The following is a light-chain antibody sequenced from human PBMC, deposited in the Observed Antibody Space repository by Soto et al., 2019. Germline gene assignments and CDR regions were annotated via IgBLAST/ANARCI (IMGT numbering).Light chain of an antibody. V-gene: IGKV1-27*01. J-gene: IGKJ1*01. Sequence: DIQMTQSPSSLSASVGGRLTITCRASQGIYGYLAWYQQKPGEVPKLLIYAASTLQSGVPSRFSGSGSGTDFTLTISGLQPEDVATYYCQRYDRAPWTFGQGTKVEIK. CDR3: QRYDRAPWT. CDR1: QGIYGY. CDR2: AAS.